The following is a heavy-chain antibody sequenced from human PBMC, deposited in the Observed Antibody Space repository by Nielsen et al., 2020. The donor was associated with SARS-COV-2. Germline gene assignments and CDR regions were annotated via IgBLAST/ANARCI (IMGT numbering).Heavy chain of an antibody. J-gene: IGHJ6*02. Sequence: GESLKISCAASGFTFSSYWMSWVRQAPGKGLEWVANIKQDGSEKYYVDSVKGRFTISRDNAKNSLYLQMNSLRAEDTAVYYCARAHVVPAAILWVGRYGMDVWGQGTTVTVSS. V-gene: IGHV3-7*03. CDR1: GFTFSSYW. CDR3: ARAHVVPAAILWVGRYGMDV. CDR2: IKQDGSEK. D-gene: IGHD2-2*01.